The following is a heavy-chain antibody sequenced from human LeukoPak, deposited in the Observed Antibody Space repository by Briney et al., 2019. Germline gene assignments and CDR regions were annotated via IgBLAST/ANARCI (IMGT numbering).Heavy chain of an antibody. CDR2: ISGSGDST. J-gene: IGHJ4*02. D-gene: IGHD6-19*01. CDR1: GFTFSSYW. CDR3: ARRSGIAVAGAFDY. Sequence: GGSLRLSCAASGFTFSSYWMSWVRQAPGKGLEWVSGISGSGDSTYYADSVKGRFTISRDNSKNTLYLQMNSLRAEDTAVYYCARRSGIAVAGAFDYWGQGTLVTVSS. V-gene: IGHV3-23*01.